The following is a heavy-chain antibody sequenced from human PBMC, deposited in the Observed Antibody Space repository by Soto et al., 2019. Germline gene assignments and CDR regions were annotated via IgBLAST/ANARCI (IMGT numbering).Heavy chain of an antibody. V-gene: IGHV1-2*04. CDR3: ARGFHSSIAAYGNWFDP. CDR1: GYTFTGYY. J-gene: IGHJ5*02. Sequence: GASVKVSCKASGYTFTGYYMHWVRQAPGQGLEWMGWINPNSGGTNYAQKFQGWVTMTRDTSISTAYMELSRLRSDDTAVYYCARGFHSSIAAYGNWFDPWGQRTLVTVSS. CDR2: INPNSGGT. D-gene: IGHD6-6*01.